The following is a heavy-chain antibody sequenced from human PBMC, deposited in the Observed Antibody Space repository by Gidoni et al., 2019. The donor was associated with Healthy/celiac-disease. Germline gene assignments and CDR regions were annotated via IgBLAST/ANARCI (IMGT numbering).Heavy chain of an antibody. D-gene: IGHD6-19*01. CDR1: GGSVSSGSYY. CDR3: ASIAVAEYYYYYGMDV. J-gene: IGHJ6*02. CDR2: IYYSGST. Sequence: QVQLQASGPGLVKPSETLSVTCTVTGGSVSSGSYYWSWIRQPPGKGLEWIGYIYYSGSTNYNPSLKSRGTISVDTSKNQSSLKLSSVTAADTAVYYCASIAVAEYYYYYGMDVWGQGTTVTVSS. V-gene: IGHV4-61*01.